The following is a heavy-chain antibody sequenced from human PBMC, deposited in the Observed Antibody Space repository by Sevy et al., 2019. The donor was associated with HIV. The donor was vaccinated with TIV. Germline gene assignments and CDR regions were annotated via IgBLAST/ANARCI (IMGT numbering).Heavy chain of an antibody. Sequence: SETLSLTCTVSGGSISSYYWSWIRQPPGKGLEWIGYIYYSGSTNYNPSLKSRVTISVDTSKNQFSLKLSSVTAADTAVYYCARVEASGYDLTFAAFDIWGQGTMVTVSS. V-gene: IGHV4-59*13. D-gene: IGHD5-12*01. J-gene: IGHJ3*02. CDR1: GGSISSYY. CDR2: IYYSGST. CDR3: ARVEASGYDLTFAAFDI.